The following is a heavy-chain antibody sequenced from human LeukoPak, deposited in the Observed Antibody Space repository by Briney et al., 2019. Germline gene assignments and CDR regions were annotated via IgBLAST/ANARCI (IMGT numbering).Heavy chain of an antibody. Sequence: SETLSLTCTVSGGSISSYYWSWIRQPPGKGLEWIGYISYSGSTNYNPSLKSRVTISVDTSKNQFSLRLSSVTAADTAVFYCARVMSCSNSWYVFDYWGQGSLVTVSS. CDR1: GGSISSYY. V-gene: IGHV4-59*01. CDR2: ISYSGST. CDR3: ARVMSCSNSWYVFDY. J-gene: IGHJ4*02. D-gene: IGHD6-13*01.